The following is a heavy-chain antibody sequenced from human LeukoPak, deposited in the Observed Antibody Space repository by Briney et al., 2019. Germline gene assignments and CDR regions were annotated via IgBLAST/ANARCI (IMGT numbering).Heavy chain of an antibody. CDR2: ICRSSSYI. V-gene: IGHV3-21*01. J-gene: IGHJ4*02. Sequence: GGSLRLSCAASGFTFSSYSMNWVRQAPGKGLEWVSSICRSSSYIYYAYSVKGRFTISRDNANNSLYLQMNSLRAEDTAVYYCASEMATTDYFDYWGQGTLVTVSS. CDR3: ASEMATTDYFDY. D-gene: IGHD5-24*01. CDR1: GFTFSSYS.